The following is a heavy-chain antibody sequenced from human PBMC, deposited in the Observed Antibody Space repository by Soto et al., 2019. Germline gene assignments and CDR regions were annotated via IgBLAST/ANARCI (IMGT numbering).Heavy chain of an antibody. V-gene: IGHV1-18*01. CDR2: ISAYNGNT. CDR1: GYTFTSYG. Sequence: ASVKVSCKASGYTFTSYGISWVRQAPGQGLERKGWISAYNGNTNYAQKLQGRVTMTTDTSTSTAYMELRSLRSDDTAVYYFARDWGRYCSGGSCPYYFDYWGKGTLVTVS. CDR3: ARDWGRYCSGGSCPYYFDY. J-gene: IGHJ4*02. D-gene: IGHD2-15*01.